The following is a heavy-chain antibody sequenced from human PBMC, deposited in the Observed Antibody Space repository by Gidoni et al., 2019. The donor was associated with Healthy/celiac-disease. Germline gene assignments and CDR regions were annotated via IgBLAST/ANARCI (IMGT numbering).Heavy chain of an antibody. CDR2: ISGSGGST. V-gene: IGHV3-23*01. D-gene: IGHD6-19*01. Sequence: EVQLLESGGGLVQPGGSLRLSCAASGFPFRSYARSWVRQAPGKGLECVSAISGSGGSTYYADCVKGRFTISRDNSKNTLYLQMNSLRAEDTAVYYCAKNPGPRIAVAGTGWFDPWGQGTLVTVSS. CDR3: AKNPGPRIAVAGTGWFDP. CDR1: GFPFRSYA. J-gene: IGHJ5*02.